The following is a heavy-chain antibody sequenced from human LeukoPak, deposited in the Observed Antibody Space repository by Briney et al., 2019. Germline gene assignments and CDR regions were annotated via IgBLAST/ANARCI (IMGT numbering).Heavy chain of an antibody. CDR2: IYYSGST. V-gene: IGHV4-59*01. D-gene: IGHD3-9*01. CDR1: GGSISSYY. J-gene: IGHJ4*02. Sequence: SETLSLPFTVSGGSISSYYWSWIRQPPGKGLEWIGYIYYSGSTKYNPSLKSRDTISVDTSKKQFSLKLSSVTAADTAVYYCARSKDILTGYCFDYWGQGTLVTVSS. CDR3: ARSKDILTGYCFDY.